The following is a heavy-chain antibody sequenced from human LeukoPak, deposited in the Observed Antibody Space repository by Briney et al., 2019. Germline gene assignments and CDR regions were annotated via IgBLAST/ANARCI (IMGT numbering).Heavy chain of an antibody. D-gene: IGHD3-9*01. V-gene: IGHV7-4-1*02. CDR2: INTHTGNP. CDR1: GYLFNGNG. CDR3: AREILRFDI. Sequence: LGASVKVSCKASGYLFNGNGMNWVRQAPGQGLEWMGWINTHTGNPTYAQGFTGRFVFSVDPSISTVYLQISGLKAEDTAIYYCAREILRFDIWGQGTMVTVSS. J-gene: IGHJ3*02.